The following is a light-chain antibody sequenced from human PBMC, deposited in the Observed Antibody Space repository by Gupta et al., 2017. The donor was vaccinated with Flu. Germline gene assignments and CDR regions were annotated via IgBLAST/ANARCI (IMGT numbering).Light chain of an antibody. Sequence: EIVLTQSPGTLSLSPGERATLSCRASQSVSSSYLAWYQQKPGQAPRLLIYGASSRATGIPDRFGGSGSGTDFTLTISRLEPEDAAVYYGQQYGSSPEGFTFGPGTKVDIK. CDR3: QQYGSSPEGFT. V-gene: IGKV3-20*01. CDR2: GAS. CDR1: QSVSSSY. J-gene: IGKJ3*01.